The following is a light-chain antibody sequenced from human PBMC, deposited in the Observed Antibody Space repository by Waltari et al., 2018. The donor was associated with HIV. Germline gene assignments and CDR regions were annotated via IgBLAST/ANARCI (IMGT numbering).Light chain of an antibody. CDR3: CSYAGSYTFV. V-gene: IGLV2-11*01. CDR1: SSDVGGYNS. Sequence: QSALTQPRSVSGSPGTSVAISCTGTSSDVGGYNSVSWYQQHPGKALKLMIYDVTKRPSGVPDRFSGSKSGNTASLTISGLQAEDEADYYCCSYAGSYTFVFGGGTKLTVL. J-gene: IGLJ3*02. CDR2: DVT.